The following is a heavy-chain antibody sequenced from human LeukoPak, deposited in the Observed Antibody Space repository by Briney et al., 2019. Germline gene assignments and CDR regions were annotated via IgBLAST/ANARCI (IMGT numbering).Heavy chain of an antibody. V-gene: IGHV4-34*01. CDR3: ARVRKPNCNYGGWFDP. J-gene: IGHJ5*02. Sequence: PSETLSLTCAVYGGSFSGYYWSWIRQPPGKGLEWIGEINHSGSTNYNPSLKSRVTISVDTSKNQFSLKLSSVTATDTAVYYCARVRKPNCNYGGWFDPWGQGTLVTVSS. D-gene: IGHD1-7*01. CDR2: INHSGST. CDR1: GGSFSGYY.